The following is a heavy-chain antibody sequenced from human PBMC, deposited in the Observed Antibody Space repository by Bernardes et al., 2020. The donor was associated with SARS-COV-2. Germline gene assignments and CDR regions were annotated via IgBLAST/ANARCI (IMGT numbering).Heavy chain of an antibody. CDR2: FDPEDGET. V-gene: IGHV1-24*01. CDR3: ATGVPYCSGGRTLCYYYGMDV. D-gene: IGHD2-15*01. CDR1: GYTLTELS. J-gene: IGHJ6*02. Sequence: ASVKVSCKVSGYTLTELSMHWVRQAPGKGLEWMGGFDPEDGETIYAQKFQGRVTMTEDTSTDTAYMELSSLRSEDTAVYYCATGVPYCSGGRTLCYYYGMDVWGQGTTVTVSS.